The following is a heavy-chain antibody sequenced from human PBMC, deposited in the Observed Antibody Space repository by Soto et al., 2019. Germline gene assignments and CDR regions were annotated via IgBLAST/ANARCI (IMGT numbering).Heavy chain of an antibody. J-gene: IGHJ4*02. Sequence: QVQLVESGGGVVQPGRSLRLSCAASGFTFSSYGMHWVRQAPGKGLEWVAVISYDGSNKYYADSVKGRFTISRDNSKNTLYLQMNSLRAEDTAVYYCAKLRGSGSYFDYWGQGTLVTVSS. D-gene: IGHD3-10*01. V-gene: IGHV3-30*18. CDR1: GFTFSSYG. CDR2: ISYDGSNK. CDR3: AKLRGSGSYFDY.